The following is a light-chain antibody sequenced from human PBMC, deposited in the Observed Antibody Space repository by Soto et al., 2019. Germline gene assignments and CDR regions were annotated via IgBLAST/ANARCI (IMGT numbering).Light chain of an antibody. V-gene: IGKV3-20*01. J-gene: IGKJ1*01. CDR1: QSVSSSY. Sequence: EIVLTQSPGTLSLSPGERATLSCRASQSVSSSYLAWYQQKPGQAPRLLIYGASSRATGIPDRVSGSGSGTDFTLTISRLEPEDVAVNYCQQYGSSRPFGQGTKVEIK. CDR2: GAS. CDR3: QQYGSSRP.